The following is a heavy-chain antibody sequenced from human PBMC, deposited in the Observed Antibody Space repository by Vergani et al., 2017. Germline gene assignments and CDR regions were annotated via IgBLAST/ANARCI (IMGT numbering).Heavy chain of an antibody. V-gene: IGHV4-39*01. J-gene: IGHJ6*02. CDR3: ARADVYYYYGMDV. CDR2: IYYSGST. D-gene: IGHD3-16*01. Sequence: QLQLQESGPGLVKPSETLSLTCTVSGGSISSSSYYWGWIRQPPGKGLEWIGSIYYSGSTYYNPSLKSRVTISVDTSKNQFSLKLSSVTAADTAVYYCARADVYYYYGMDVWGQGTTVTVSS. CDR1: GGSISSSSYY.